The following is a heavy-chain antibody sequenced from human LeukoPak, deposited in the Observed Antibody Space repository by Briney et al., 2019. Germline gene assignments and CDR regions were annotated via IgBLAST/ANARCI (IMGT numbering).Heavy chain of an antibody. CDR2: ISASGGDT. D-gene: IGHD6-13*01. CDR3: AKDAAGPEY. J-gene: IGHJ4*02. CDR1: GLTFSSYS. V-gene: IGHV3-23*01. Sequence: GWSLRLSCVVSGLTFSSYSMSWVRQAPGKGLDWVSGISASGGDTWYPDSVKGRFTISRGNSKNTLLLQMSSLRVEDTAMYYCAKDAAGPEYWGQGTLVTVSS.